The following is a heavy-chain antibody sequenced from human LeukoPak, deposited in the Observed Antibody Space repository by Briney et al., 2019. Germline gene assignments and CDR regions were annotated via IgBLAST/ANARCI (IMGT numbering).Heavy chain of an antibody. V-gene: IGHV3-23*01. CDR3: AKAYDSSGYMWLY. CDR2: ISGSGGST. CDR1: GFTFSSYA. J-gene: IGHJ4*02. D-gene: IGHD3-22*01. Sequence: PGGSLRLSWAASGFTFSSYAMSWVRQAPGKGLEWVSAISGSGGSTYYADSVKGRFTISRDNSKNTLYLQMNSLRAEDTAVYYCAKAYDSSGYMWLYWGQGTLVTVSS.